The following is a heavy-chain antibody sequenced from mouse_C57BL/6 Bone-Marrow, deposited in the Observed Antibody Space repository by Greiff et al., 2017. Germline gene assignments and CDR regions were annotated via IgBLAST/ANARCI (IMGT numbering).Heavy chain of an antibody. V-gene: IGHV5-4*01. J-gene: IGHJ2*01. D-gene: IGHD1-1*01. Sequence: EVQLQESGGGLVKPGGSLKLSCAASGFTFSSYAMSWVRQTPEKRLEWVATISDGGSYTYYPDNVKGRFTISRDHAKNNLYLQMSHRKSEDTAMYYWARDYGSSLYFDYWGQGTTLTVSS. CDR3: ARDYGSSLYFDY. CDR2: ISDGGSYT. CDR1: GFTFSSYA.